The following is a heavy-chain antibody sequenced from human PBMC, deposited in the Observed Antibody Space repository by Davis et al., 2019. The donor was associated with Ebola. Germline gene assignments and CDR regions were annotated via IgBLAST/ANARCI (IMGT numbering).Heavy chain of an antibody. Sequence: GESLKISCAASGFRVSGSYMSWVRQAPGKGLEWVSSISSSSNYIYYADSMKGRFTISRDNAKNSLFLQMNSLRAEDTAVYYCAAADIVVVVDGTSYPHAFDTWGQGTVVTVSS. CDR2: ISSSSNYI. CDR3: AAADIVVVVDGTSYPHAFDT. V-gene: IGHV3-21*01. CDR1: GFRVSGSY. D-gene: IGHD2-15*01. J-gene: IGHJ3*02.